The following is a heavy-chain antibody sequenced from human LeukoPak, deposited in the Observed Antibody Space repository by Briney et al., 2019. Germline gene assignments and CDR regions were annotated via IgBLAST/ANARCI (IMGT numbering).Heavy chain of an antibody. CDR2: INPNSGGT. CDR1: GYTFTGYD. J-gene: IGHJ6*03. CDR3: ARGVTSSSWRYYYYYYYMDV. D-gene: IGHD6-13*01. Sequence: PVASVKVSCKASGYTFTGYDMHWVRLAPGQGLEWMGWINPNSGGTNYAQRFQGRVTMTRDTSISTAYMELSSLRSEDTAVYYCARGVTSSSWRYYYYYYYMDVWGKGTTVTVSS. V-gene: IGHV1-2*02.